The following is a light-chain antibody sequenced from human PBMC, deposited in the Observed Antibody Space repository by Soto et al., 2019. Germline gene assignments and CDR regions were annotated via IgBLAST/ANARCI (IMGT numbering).Light chain of an antibody. J-gene: IGKJ1*01. CDR1: QTILTY. V-gene: IGKV1-39*01. CDR2: AAS. Sequence: RASQTILTYLNWYQLKPGKPPRLLIYAASSFQSGVPSRFSGSGSGTDFTPTISSLQPEDFATFSCQQSYNSPQAFGQGTKVDIK. CDR3: QQSYNSPQA.